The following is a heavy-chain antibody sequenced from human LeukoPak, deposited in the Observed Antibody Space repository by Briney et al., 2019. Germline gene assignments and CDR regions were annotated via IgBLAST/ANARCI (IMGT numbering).Heavy chain of an antibody. Sequence: SETLSLTCTVSGGSISSGGYYWSWIRQHPGKGLEWIGYIYYSGSTYYNPSLKSRVTISVDTSKNQFSLKLSSVTAADTAVYYCAREDGYRAVDYWGQGTLVTVSS. V-gene: IGHV4-31*03. D-gene: IGHD3-22*01. CDR1: GGSISSGGYY. CDR3: AREDGYRAVDY. CDR2: IYYSGST. J-gene: IGHJ4*02.